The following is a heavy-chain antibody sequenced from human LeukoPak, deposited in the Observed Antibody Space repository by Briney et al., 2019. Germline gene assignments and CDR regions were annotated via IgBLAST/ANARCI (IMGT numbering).Heavy chain of an antibody. D-gene: IGHD1-26*01. V-gene: IGHV3-11*04. J-gene: IGHJ3*02. CDR2: ISTVGTTI. Sequence: PGGSLRLSCATSGFIFRDYYMIWIRQAPGKGLECISYISTVGTTIYYADSVKGRFTISRDNAKNSLFLQMNTLRAEDTAVYYCARDGVGATGAFDIWGQGTMVTVSS. CDR1: GFIFRDYY. CDR3: ARDGVGATGAFDI.